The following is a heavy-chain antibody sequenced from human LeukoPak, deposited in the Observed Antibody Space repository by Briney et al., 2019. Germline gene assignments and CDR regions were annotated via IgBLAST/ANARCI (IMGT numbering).Heavy chain of an antibody. Sequence: SETLSLTCTVSGGSMTTHHWNWIRQTPGKGLEWIGYVFDSGRTKENPSLKSRVTLSADTSKNPLYLRLSSVTAAGTAVYYCTTIKRGNIFGYFDFWGQGILVTVSS. CDR1: GGSMTTHH. J-gene: IGHJ4*02. CDR3: TTIKRGNIFGYFDF. D-gene: IGHD5-18*01. CDR2: VFDSGRT. V-gene: IGHV4-59*11.